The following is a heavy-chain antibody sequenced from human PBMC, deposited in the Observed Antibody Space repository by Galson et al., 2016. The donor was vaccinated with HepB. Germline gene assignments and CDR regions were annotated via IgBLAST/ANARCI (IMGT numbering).Heavy chain of an antibody. Sequence: TLSLTCSVSGGSISSGGFYWSWIRQHPGEGLEWIAYFYYSGNTYYSPSLRSRVSISVDTSKNQVSLRLNSVTVADTAVYFCARVGGAARPITPYYWGQGTLVAVSS. CDR3: ARVGGAARPITPYY. D-gene: IGHD6-6*01. J-gene: IGHJ4*02. V-gene: IGHV4-31*03. CDR2: FYYSGNT. CDR1: GGSISSGGFY.